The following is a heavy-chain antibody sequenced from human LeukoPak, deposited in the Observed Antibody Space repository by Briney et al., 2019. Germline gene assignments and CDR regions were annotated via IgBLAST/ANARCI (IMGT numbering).Heavy chain of an antibody. CDR1: GFTFASYA. Sequence: GGSLRLSCAASGFTFASYAMSWVRQAPGKGLQWVSDIRGSGDRTYYADSVKCRLTISRDNSKNMLYLQMNSLRAEDAAVYYCAKARVSSCVGYYSDWGQGTLVTVSS. D-gene: IGHD3-22*01. CDR2: IRGSGDRT. CDR3: AKARVSSCVGYYSD. J-gene: IGHJ4*02. V-gene: IGHV3-23*01.